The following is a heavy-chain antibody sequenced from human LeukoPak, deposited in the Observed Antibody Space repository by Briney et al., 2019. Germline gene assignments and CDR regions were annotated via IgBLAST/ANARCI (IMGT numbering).Heavy chain of an antibody. V-gene: IGHV3-48*04. CDR1: GFTFSSYS. D-gene: IGHD6-6*01. CDR3: ARVFSTSGRGYDYMDV. CDR2: ISSSSSTI. J-gene: IGHJ6*03. Sequence: GGSLRLSCAASGFTFSSYSMNWVRQAPGKGLEWVSYISSSSSTIYYADSVKGRFTISRDNAKNSLYLQMNSLRAEDTAVYYCARVFSTSGRGYDYMDVWGKGTSVIISS.